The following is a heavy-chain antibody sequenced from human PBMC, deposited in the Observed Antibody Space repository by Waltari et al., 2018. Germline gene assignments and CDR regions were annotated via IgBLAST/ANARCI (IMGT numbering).Heavy chain of an antibody. D-gene: IGHD4-17*01. CDR2: INHSGST. CDR1: GGSFSGYY. Sequence: QVQLQQWGAGLLKPSETLSLTCAVYGGSFSGYYWSWIRQPPGKGLEWLGEINHSGSTNYNPSLKSRVTISVDTSKNQFSLKLSSVTAADTAVYYCARDLAYGDYAERAFDYWGQGTLVTVSS. J-gene: IGHJ4*02. V-gene: IGHV4-34*01. CDR3: ARDLAYGDYAERAFDY.